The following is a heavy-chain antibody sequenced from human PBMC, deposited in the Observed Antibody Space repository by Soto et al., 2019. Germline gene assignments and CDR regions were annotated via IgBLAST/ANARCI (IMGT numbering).Heavy chain of an antibody. J-gene: IGHJ6*02. CDR3: ARSPDSSGYYPRRYYYGMDV. D-gene: IGHD3-22*01. Sequence: PSETLSLTCTVCGGSISSRGYYWDWNRQPPGKGLEWIGTIYYSGSTYYNPSLKSRVTISVDKSKNQFSLKLSSVTAADTAVYYCARSPDSSGYYPRRYYYGMDVWGQGTTVTVSS. CDR1: GGSISSRGYY. CDR2: IYYSGST. V-gene: IGHV4-39*07.